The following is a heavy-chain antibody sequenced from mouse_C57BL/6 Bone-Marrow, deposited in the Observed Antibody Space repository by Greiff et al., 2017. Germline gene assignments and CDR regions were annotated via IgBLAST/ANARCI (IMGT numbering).Heavy chain of an antibody. V-gene: IGHV1-64*01. CDR1: GFTFTSYW. CDR3: TRGED. CDR2: INPNSGST. J-gene: IGHJ3*01. Sequence: QVQLQQPGAELVKPGASVKLSCTASGFTFTSYWMPWVKQRPGQGLEWIGMINPNSGSTNYKEKFKSKATLTVDKSSSTAYMQLSSLTSADSAVYYCTRGEDWGQGTPLTVSA.